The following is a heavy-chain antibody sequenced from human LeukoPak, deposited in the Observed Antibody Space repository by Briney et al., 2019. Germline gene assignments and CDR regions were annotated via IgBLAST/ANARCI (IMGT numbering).Heavy chain of an antibody. D-gene: IGHD2-2*01. CDR3: ATSYQLLRSPLAY. CDR2: IYSSGST. V-gene: IGHV3-53*01. Sequence: GGSLRLSCAASGFTVSSNYMSWVRQAPGKGLEWVSVIYSSGSTYYADSVKGRFTISRDNSKNTLYLQMNSLRAEDTAVYYCATSYQLLRSPLAYWGQGTLVTVSS. J-gene: IGHJ4*02. CDR1: GFTVSSNY.